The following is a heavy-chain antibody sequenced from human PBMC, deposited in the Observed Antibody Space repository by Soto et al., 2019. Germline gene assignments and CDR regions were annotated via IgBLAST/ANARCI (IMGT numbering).Heavy chain of an antibody. V-gene: IGHV4-39*01. Sequence: SETLPLTCTVSSASISVTNVFWCWGRQPPGKGLEWIGNVDYSGTAYFSPSLATRVTFHVDTSKNQFSLTLYSVTAADTAVYYCARITGRHLDYWGQGILVTVS. CDR1: SASISVTNVF. D-gene: IGHD1-20*01. CDR2: VDYSGTA. CDR3: ARITGRHLDY. J-gene: IGHJ4*02.